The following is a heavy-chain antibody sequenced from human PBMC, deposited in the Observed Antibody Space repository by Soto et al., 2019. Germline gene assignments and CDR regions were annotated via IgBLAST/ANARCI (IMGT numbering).Heavy chain of an antibody. J-gene: IGHJ4*02. CDR1: GGTFSSYA. Sequence: QVQLVQSGAEVKKPGSSVKVSCKASGGTFSSYAISWVRQAPGQGLEWMGGFIPIFGTANYAQKFQGRVTITADESTSTAYMELSSLRSEDTAVYYCARDFSSHYYDSSGYYFDYWGQGTLVTVSS. CDR3: ARDFSSHYYDSSGYYFDY. D-gene: IGHD3-22*01. CDR2: FIPIFGTA. V-gene: IGHV1-69*01.